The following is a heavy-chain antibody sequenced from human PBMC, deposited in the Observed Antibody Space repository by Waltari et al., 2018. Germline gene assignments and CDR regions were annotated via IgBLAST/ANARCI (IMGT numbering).Heavy chain of an antibody. V-gene: IGHV1-69*14. CDR3: ARSITMVRGVISFDAFDI. D-gene: IGHD3-10*01. CDR2: FIPIFGTA. Sequence: QVQLVQSGAEVKKPGSSVKVSCKASGGTFSSYAISWVRQAPGQGLEWMGGFIPIFGTANYPQKFQGRFTITADKSTSTAYMELSSLRSEDTAVYYCARSITMVRGVISFDAFDIWGQGTMVTVSS. J-gene: IGHJ3*02. CDR1: GGTFSSYA.